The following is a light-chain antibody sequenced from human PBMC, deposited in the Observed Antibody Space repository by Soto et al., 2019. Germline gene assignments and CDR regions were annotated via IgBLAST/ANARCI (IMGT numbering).Light chain of an antibody. V-gene: IGKV1-27*01. CDR2: SAS. Sequence: IQMTQSPSSLSASVGDRVTITCRASQAINKYLAWYQQRPGTVPKLLIYSASTLKSGVPSRFSGSRSGTDFTLTISSLQPEDVATYYCQKYSGVPVTFGQVTRLEIK. CDR3: QKYSGVPVT. J-gene: IGKJ5*01. CDR1: QAINKY.